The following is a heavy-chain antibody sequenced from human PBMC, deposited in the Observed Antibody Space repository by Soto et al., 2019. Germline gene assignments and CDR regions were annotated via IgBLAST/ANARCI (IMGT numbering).Heavy chain of an antibody. CDR1: GGSFSGYY. CDR3: ASFTPWSYYGSGSYYYGMDV. D-gene: IGHD3-10*01. J-gene: IGHJ6*02. Sequence: ETLSLTCAVYGGSFSGYYWSWIRQPPGKGLEWIGEINHSGSTNYNPSLKSRVTISVDTSKNQFSLKLSSVTAADTAVYYCASFTPWSYYGSGSYYYGMDVWGQGTTVTVSS. V-gene: IGHV4-34*01. CDR2: INHSGST.